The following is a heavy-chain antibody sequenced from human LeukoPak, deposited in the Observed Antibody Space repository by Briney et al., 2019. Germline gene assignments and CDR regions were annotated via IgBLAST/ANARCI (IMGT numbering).Heavy chain of an antibody. CDR1: GFTFSSYA. CDR3: AKVGHSGSYDY. D-gene: IGHD1-26*01. Sequence: GRSLRLSCAASGFTFSSYAMHWVRQAPGKGLEWVAVISYDGSNKYYADSVKGRFTISRDNAKNSLYLQMNSLRAEDTALYYCAKVGHSGSYDYWGQGTLVTVSS. CDR2: ISYDGSNK. J-gene: IGHJ4*02. V-gene: IGHV3-30*04.